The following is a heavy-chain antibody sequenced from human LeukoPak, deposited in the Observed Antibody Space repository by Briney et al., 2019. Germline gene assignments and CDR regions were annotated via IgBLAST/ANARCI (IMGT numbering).Heavy chain of an antibody. V-gene: IGHV7-4-1*02. Sequence: ASVKVSCKASGYTFIEYSINWLRQAPGQGLEWMGWISTNTGNPTYAQGFTGRFVFSLDTSVSTTYLQISNLQAEDTAVYYCARDAATINFDSWGQGTLVTVSS. CDR2: ISTNTGNP. CDR1: GYTFIEYS. J-gene: IGHJ4*02. CDR3: ARDAATINFDS. D-gene: IGHD5-24*01.